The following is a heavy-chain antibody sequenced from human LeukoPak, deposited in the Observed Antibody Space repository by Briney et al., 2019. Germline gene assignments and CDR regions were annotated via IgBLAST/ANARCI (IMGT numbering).Heavy chain of an antibody. D-gene: IGHD2-2*01. V-gene: IGHV1-69*05. CDR2: IIPIFGTA. CDR3: AGGETVSTPLDY. Sequence: ASVKVSCKASGGTLSSYAISWVRRAPGQGLEWMGGIIPIFGTANYAQKFQGRVTITTDESTSTAYMELSSLRSEDTAVYYCAGGETVSTPLDYWGQGTLVTVSS. J-gene: IGHJ4*02. CDR1: GGTLSSYA.